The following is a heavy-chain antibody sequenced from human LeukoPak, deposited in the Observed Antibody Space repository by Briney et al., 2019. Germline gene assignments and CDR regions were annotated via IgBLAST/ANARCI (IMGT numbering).Heavy chain of an antibody. V-gene: IGHV3-66*01. CDR3: TSANYGPAY. CDR1: GFTVSSNY. CDR2: IYAGGST. J-gene: IGHJ4*02. Sequence: GGSLRLSCAASGFTVSSNYMSWVRQAPGKGLEWVSVIYAGGSTYYADSVKGRFTIPRDNSKNTLYLQMNSLRAEDTAVYYCTSANYGPAYWGQGTLVTVSS. D-gene: IGHD5-24*01.